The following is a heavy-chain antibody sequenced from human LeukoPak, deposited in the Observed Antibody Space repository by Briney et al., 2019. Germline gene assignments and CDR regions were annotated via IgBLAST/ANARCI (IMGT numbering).Heavy chain of an antibody. Sequence: GGCLRLSCAASGFTVSSNYMSWVRQAPGKGLEWVSVIYSGGSTYYADSVKGRFTISRDNSKNTLYLQMNSLRAEDTAVYYCARDGGGYARFDPWGQGTLVTVSS. CDR3: ARDGGGYARFDP. V-gene: IGHV3-53*01. CDR2: IYSGGST. CDR1: GFTVSSNY. J-gene: IGHJ5*02. D-gene: IGHD3-16*01.